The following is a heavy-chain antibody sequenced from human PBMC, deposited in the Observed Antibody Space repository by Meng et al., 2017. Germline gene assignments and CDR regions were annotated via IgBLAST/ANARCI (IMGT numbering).Heavy chain of an antibody. D-gene: IGHD3-22*01. CDR3: ARGGEDYDSSGYYQS. J-gene: IGHJ5*02. V-gene: IGHV3-66*01. CDR1: GFTVSSNY. Sequence: GESLKISCAASGFTVSSNYMSWVRQAPGKGLEWVSVIYSGGSTYYADSVKGRFTISRDNAKNTLYLQMNSLRAEDTAVYYCARGGEDYDSSGYYQSWGQGTLVTVSS. CDR2: IYSGGST.